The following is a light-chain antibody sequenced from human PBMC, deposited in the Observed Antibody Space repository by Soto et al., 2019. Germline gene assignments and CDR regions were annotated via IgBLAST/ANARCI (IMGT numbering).Light chain of an antibody. J-gene: IGKJ2*01. CDR3: QQYGSSTYT. CDR2: GAS. CDR1: QSVSSNH. Sequence: EIVLTQSPATLSLSPGERATLSCRASQSVSSNHLAWYQQKPGQAPRLLIYGASRRATGTPDRFSGSGSGTDFTLTISRLEPEDFAVYYCQQYGSSTYTFGQGTKVDIK. V-gene: IGKV3-20*01.